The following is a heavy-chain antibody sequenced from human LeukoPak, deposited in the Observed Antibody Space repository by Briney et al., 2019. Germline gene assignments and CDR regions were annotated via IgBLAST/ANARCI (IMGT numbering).Heavy chain of an antibody. CDR2: ISDSGGST. V-gene: IGHV3-23*01. CDR3: ARSPHNWNGEDYYYYMDV. J-gene: IGHJ6*03. D-gene: IGHD1-1*01. Sequence: SGGSLRLSCAASGFTFSSYAMNWVRRAPGKGLEWVSVISDSGGSTYYTDSVKGRFTISRDNSKNTLYLQMNSLRAEDTAAYYCARSPHNWNGEDYYYYMDVWGKGTTVTVSS. CDR1: GFTFSSYA.